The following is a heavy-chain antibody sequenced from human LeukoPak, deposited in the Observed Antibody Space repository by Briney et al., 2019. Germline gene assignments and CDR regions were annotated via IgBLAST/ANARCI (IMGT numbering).Heavy chain of an antibody. CDR2: ISSSSSYI. Sequence: PGGSLRLSCAASGFTFSSYSMNWVRQAPGKGLGWVSSISSSSSYIYYADSVKGRFTISRDNAENSLYLQMNSLRAEDTAVYYCARSHSSSWLGGAFDIWGQGTMVTVSS. V-gene: IGHV3-21*01. CDR1: GFTFSSYS. CDR3: ARSHSSSWLGGAFDI. J-gene: IGHJ3*02. D-gene: IGHD6-13*01.